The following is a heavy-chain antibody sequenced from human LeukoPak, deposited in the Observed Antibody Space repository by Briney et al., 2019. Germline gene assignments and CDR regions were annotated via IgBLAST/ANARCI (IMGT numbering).Heavy chain of an antibody. Sequence: GGSLRLSCAASGFTFSSYSMNWVRQAPGEGLEWVSSISSSSSYIYYADSVKGRFTISRDNARNSLYLQMNSLRAEDTAVYYCARSELERREGAFDIWGQGTMVTVSS. J-gene: IGHJ3*02. CDR1: GFTFSSYS. CDR3: ARSELERREGAFDI. CDR2: ISSSSSYI. V-gene: IGHV3-21*01. D-gene: IGHD1-1*01.